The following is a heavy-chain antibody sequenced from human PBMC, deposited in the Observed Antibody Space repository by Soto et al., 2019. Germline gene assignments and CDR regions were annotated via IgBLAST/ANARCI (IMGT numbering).Heavy chain of an antibody. J-gene: IGHJ4*02. Sequence: GGSLRLSCAASGFTFSNYAMSWVHQAPGKELEWVSSISSSGGSTDYADSVKGRFTISRDNSQNTLNLQMNSLRAEDTAIYFCAKNQHAMAHDYGGPLTLVTVSS. CDR1: GFTFSNYA. D-gene: IGHD2-8*01. V-gene: IGHV3-23*01. CDR2: ISSSGGST. CDR3: AKNQHAMAHDY.